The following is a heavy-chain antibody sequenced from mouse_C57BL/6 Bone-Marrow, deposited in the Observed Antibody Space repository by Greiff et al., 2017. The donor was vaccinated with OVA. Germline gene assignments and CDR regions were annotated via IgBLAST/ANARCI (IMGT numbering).Heavy chain of an antibody. CDR1: EYEFPSHD. J-gene: IGHJ3*01. D-gene: IGHD2-5*01. V-gene: IGHV5-2*01. CDR2: INSDGGST. Sequence: DVMLVESGGGLVQPGESLKLSCESNEYEFPSHDMSWVRKTPEKRLELVAAINSDGGSTYYPDTMERRFIISGDNTKKTLYLQMSSLRSEDTALYYCARPTYYSNYDGFAYWGQGTLVTVSA. CDR3: ARPTYYSNYDGFAY.